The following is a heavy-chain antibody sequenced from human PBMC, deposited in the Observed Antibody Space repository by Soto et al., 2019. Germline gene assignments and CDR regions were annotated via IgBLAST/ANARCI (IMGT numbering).Heavy chain of an antibody. V-gene: IGHV3-43*01. CDR1: GFTFDDYT. CDR3: AKDLLNDYGGNSDAFDI. J-gene: IGHJ3*02. Sequence: PGGSLRLSCAASGFTFDDYTMHWVRQAPGKGLEWVSLISWDGGSTYYADSVKGRFTISRDNSKNSLYLQMNSLRTEDTALYYCAKDLLNDYGGNSDAFDICGQGIMVTVSS. CDR2: ISWDGGST. D-gene: IGHD4-17*01.